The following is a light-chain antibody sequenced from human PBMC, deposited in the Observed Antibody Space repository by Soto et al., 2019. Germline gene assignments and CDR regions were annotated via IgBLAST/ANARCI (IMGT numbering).Light chain of an antibody. Sequence: QSVLTQPPSASGTPGQRVTISCSGGSYNVGKNLVYWYQQLPGTAPKLLIYDNNKRPSGIPDRFSGSKSGTSGTLDITGLQTGDEADYYCATWDGSLPAEVFGGGTKLTVL. CDR2: DNN. J-gene: IGLJ2*01. CDR3: ATWDGSLPAEV. CDR1: SYNVGKNL. V-gene: IGLV1-51*01.